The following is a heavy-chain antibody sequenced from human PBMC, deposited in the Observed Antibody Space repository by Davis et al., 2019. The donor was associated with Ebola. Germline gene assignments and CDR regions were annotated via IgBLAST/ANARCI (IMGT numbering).Heavy chain of an antibody. CDR1: GFTVSSNY. CDR3: AKDGAAKAPLDY. Sequence: GESLKISCAASGFTVSSNYMSWVRQAPGKGLEWVSVIYSGGSTYYADSVKGRFTISRDNSKNTLYLQMNSLRAEDTAVYYCAKDGAAKAPLDYWGQGTLVTVSS. D-gene: IGHD6-13*01. CDR2: IYSGGST. V-gene: IGHV3-53*05. J-gene: IGHJ4*02.